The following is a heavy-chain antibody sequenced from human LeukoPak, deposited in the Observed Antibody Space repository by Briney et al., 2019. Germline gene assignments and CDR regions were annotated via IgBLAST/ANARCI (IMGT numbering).Heavy chain of an antibody. CDR3: ASLPGAYCSGGCRSPPP. D-gene: IGHD2-15*01. CDR1: GGSISSYY. V-gene: IGHV4-59*04. CDR2: IYYSGST. J-gene: IGHJ5*02. Sequence: SETLSLTCTVSGGSISSYYWRWIRQPPGKGLEWIGNIYYSGSTYYNPALKSRVTISVDTSKNQFSLKLSSVTASDTAVYYCASLPGAYCSGGCRSPPPWGQGALVTVSS.